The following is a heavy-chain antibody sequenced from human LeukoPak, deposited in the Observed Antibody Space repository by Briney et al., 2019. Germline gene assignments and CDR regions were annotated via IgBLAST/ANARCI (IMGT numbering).Heavy chain of an antibody. CDR1: GGSISYYY. CDR2: IYYSGST. V-gene: IGHV4-59*08. Sequence: SETLSLTCTVSGGSISYYYWSWIRLPPGSRLEWIGYIYYSGSTNYNPSLKSRVTISVDTSKNQFSLKLNSVTAADTAVYYCARLSHYPSGYWYFDLWGRGTLVTVSS. D-gene: IGHD1-26*01. CDR3: ARLSHYPSGYWYFDL. J-gene: IGHJ2*01.